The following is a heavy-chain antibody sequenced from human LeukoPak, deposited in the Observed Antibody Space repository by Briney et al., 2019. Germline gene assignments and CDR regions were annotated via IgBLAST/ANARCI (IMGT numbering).Heavy chain of an antibody. V-gene: IGHV1-69*13. CDR1: GGTFSSYA. J-gene: IGHJ3*02. D-gene: IGHD3-10*01. Sequence: SVKVSCKASGGTFSSYAISWVRQAPGQGLEWMGGIIPIFGTANYTQKFQGRVTITADESTSTAYMELSSLRSEDTAVYYCARGSGSYYHDAFDIWGQGTMVTVSS. CDR2: IIPIFGTA. CDR3: ARGSGSYYHDAFDI.